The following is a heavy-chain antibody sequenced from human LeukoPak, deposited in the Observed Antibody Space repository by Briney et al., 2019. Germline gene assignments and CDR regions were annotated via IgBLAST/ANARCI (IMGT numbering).Heavy chain of an antibody. Sequence: PSETLSLTCTVSGGSLSSYYWSWIRQPPGKGLEWIGYIYYSGSTNYNPALKSRGTISVDTSKNQFSLKLSSVTAADTAVYYCARGHSGYDTPDYWGQGTLVTVSS. CDR2: IYYSGST. V-gene: IGHV4-59*01. J-gene: IGHJ4*02. CDR3: ARGHSGYDTPDY. CDR1: GGSLSSYY. D-gene: IGHD5-12*01.